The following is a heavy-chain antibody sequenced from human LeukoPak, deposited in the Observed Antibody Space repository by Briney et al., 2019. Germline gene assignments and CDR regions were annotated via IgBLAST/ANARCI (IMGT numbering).Heavy chain of an antibody. J-gene: IGHJ4*02. CDR1: GGSFSGSY. V-gene: IGHV4-34*01. CDR3: ARGPRRGNSYRPPDY. Sequence: PSETLSLTCAVYGGSFSGSYWSWIRQPPGKGLEWIGEINHSGSTNYNPSLKSRVTISVDTSKNQFSLKLSSVTAADTAVYCCARGPRRGNSYRPPDYWGQGTLVTVSS. D-gene: IGHD5-18*01. CDR2: INHSGST.